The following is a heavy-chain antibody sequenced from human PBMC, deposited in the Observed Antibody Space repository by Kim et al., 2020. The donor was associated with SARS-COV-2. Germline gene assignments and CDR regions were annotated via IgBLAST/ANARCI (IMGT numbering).Heavy chain of an antibody. D-gene: IGHD3-3*01. CDR1: GGSFSGYY. J-gene: IGHJ4*02. V-gene: IGHV4-34*01. Sequence: SETLSLTCAVYGGSFSGYYWSWIRQPPGKGLEWIGEINHSGSTNYNPSLKSRVTISVDTSKNQFSLKLRSVTAADTAVYYCARAYDFWSGYALVYLGQGT. CDR2: INHSGST. CDR3: ARAYDFWSGYALVY.